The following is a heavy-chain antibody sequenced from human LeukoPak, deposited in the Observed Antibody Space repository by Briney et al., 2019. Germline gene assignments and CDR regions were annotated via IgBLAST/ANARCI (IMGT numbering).Heavy chain of an antibody. CDR2: IYYSGST. CDR3: ARIDSSGPEVGYYFDY. J-gene: IGHJ4*02. D-gene: IGHD3-22*01. CDR1: GGSISSGDYY. V-gene: IGHV4-30-4*08. Sequence: SQTLSLTCTVSGGSISSGDYYWSWIRQPPGKGLEWIGYIYYSGSTYYNPSLKSRVTISVDTSKNQFSLKLSSVTAADTAVYYCARIDSSGPEVGYYFDYWGQRTLVTVSS.